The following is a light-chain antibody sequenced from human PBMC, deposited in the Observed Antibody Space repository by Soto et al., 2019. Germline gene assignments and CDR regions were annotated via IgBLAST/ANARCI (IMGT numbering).Light chain of an antibody. Sequence: AIQLTQSPSSLSASVGDRVTITCRASQGISSALAWYQQKPGKAPRFLIYDASTLESGVPSRFSGSGSGTDFTLTISSLQTEDFATYHCQQFYSYPLTFGGGTKVEIK. J-gene: IGKJ4*01. V-gene: IGKV1-13*02. CDR1: QGISSA. CDR2: DAS. CDR3: QQFYSYPLT.